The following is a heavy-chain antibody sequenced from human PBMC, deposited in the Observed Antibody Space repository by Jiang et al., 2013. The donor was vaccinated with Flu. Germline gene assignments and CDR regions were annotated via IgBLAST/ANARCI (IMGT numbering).Heavy chain of an antibody. CDR3: ARRGYSSGWYPSWFDP. CDR2: IYYSGST. Sequence: PGLVKPSETLSLTCTVSGGSISSSSYYWGWIRQPPGKGLEWIGSIYYSGSTYYNPSLKSRVTISVDTSKNQFSLKLSSVTAADTAVYYCARRGYSSGWYPSWFDPWGQGTLVTVSS. CDR1: GGSISSSSYY. J-gene: IGHJ5*02. V-gene: IGHV4-39*01. D-gene: IGHD6-19*01.